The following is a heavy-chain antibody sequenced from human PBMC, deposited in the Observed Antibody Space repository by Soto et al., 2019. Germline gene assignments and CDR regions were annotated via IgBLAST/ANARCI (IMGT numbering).Heavy chain of an antibody. J-gene: IGHJ4*02. CDR1: GFTFSSYA. CDR3: ANEYCSGGSCYWGYFDY. CDR2: ISGSGGST. Sequence: GGSLRLSCAASGFTFSSYAMSWVRQAPGKGLEWVSAISGSGGSTYYANSVKGRFTISRDNTKNKLYLQMNSLRAEDTAVYYCANEYCSGGSCYWGYFDYWGQGTLVTVSS. V-gene: IGHV3-23*01. D-gene: IGHD2-15*01.